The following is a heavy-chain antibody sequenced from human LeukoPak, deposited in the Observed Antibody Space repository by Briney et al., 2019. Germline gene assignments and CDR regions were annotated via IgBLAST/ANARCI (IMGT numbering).Heavy chain of an antibody. J-gene: IGHJ5*02. V-gene: IGHV3-20*04. CDR1: GFTFDDYG. CDR3: ARLVVAATRPSNWFDP. D-gene: IGHD2-15*01. CDR2: INWNGGST. Sequence: GGSLRLSCAASGFTFDDYGMSWVRQAPGKGLEWVSGINWNGGSTGYADSVKGRFTISRDNAKNSLYLQMNSLRAEDTAVYYCARLVVAATRPSNWFDPWGQGTLVTVSS.